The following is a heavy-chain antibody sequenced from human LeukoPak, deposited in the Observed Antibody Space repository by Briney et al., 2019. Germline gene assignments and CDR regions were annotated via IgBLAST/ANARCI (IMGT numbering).Heavy chain of an antibody. J-gene: IGHJ3*02. CDR3: ERSFGDWRGAFDI. CDR1: GGSISSYY. D-gene: IGHD3-10*01. V-gene: IGHV4-59*08. CDR2: IYYSGST. Sequence: SETLSLTCTVSGGSISSYYWSWIRQPPGKGLEWIGYIYYSGSTNYNPSLKSRVTISVDTSKNQFSLKLSSVTAADTAVYYCERSFGDWRGAFDIWGQGTMVTVSS.